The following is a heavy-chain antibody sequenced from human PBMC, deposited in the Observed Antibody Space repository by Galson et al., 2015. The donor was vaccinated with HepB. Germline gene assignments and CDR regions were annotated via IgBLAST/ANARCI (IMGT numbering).Heavy chain of an antibody. J-gene: IGHJ4*02. CDR2: IWFDGNNK. V-gene: IGHV3-33*01. Sequence: SLRLSCAASGFTFSHYGMHWVRQAPGKGLEWVAVIWFDGNNKYYADSVKGRFTISRDNSKDTLFLQMNSLRAEDTAVYYCARDLRRRGYNYGPIGDYWGLGTLVTVSS. D-gene: IGHD5-18*01. CDR1: GFTFSHYG. CDR3: ARDLRRRGYNYGPIGDY.